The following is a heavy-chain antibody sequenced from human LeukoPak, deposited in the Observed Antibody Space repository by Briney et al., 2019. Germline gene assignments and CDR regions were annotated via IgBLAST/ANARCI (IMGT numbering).Heavy chain of an antibody. Sequence: SVKVSCKASGGTFSSYAISWVRQATGQGLEWMGWMNPNSGNTGYAQKFQGRVTITADESTSTAYMELSSLRSEDTAVYYCAPFFGVVIPGSWGQGILVTVSS. J-gene: IGHJ4*02. D-gene: IGHD3-3*01. CDR1: GGTFSSYA. CDR2: MNPNSGNT. CDR3: APFFGVVIPGS. V-gene: IGHV1-69*13.